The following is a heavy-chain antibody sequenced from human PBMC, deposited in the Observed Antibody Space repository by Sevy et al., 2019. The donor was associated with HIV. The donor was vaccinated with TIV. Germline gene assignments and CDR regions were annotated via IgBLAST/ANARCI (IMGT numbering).Heavy chain of an antibody. V-gene: IGHV4-39*01. CDR2: IYYSGST. D-gene: IGHD3-22*01. CDR3: ARHGGVSYYYDTSGPTPRGGYFHY. Sequence: SETLSLTCTVSGGSISSTSYYWGWIRQPPGKGLEWIGSIYYSGSTYYNPSLKSRVTISVDTSKNQFSLRLSSVTAADTAVYYCARHGGVSYYYDTSGPTPRGGYFHYWGQGTLVTVSS. J-gene: IGHJ4*02. CDR1: GGSISSTSYY.